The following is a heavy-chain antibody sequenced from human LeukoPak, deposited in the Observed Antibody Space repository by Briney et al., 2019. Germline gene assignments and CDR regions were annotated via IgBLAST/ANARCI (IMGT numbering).Heavy chain of an antibody. J-gene: IGHJ4*02. CDR2: FDPEDGET. Sequence: GASVKVSCKVSGYTLTELSMHWVRQAPGKGLEWMGGFDPEDGETIYAQKFQGRVTMTEDTSTDTAHMELSSLRSEDTAVYYCARGPDYYGSGSYVDYWGQGTLVTVSS. D-gene: IGHD3-10*01. CDR3: ARGPDYYGSGSYVDY. CDR1: GYTLTELS. V-gene: IGHV1-24*01.